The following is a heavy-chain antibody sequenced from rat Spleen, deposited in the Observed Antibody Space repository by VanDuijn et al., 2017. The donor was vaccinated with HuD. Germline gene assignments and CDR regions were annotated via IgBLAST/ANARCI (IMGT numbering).Heavy chain of an antibody. Sequence: EVQLVESGGGLVQPGRSLKLSCVASGFTFNNYWMSWIRQAPGKGLEWVASISPSGGSTYYRDSVKGRFTVSRDNAKSTLYLQMDSLRSEDTATYYCVRHPDYSNYFDYWGQGVMVTVSS. D-gene: IGHD1-1*01. CDR3: VRHPDYSNYFDY. V-gene: IGHV5-31*01. CDR2: ISPSGGST. CDR1: GFTFNNYW. J-gene: IGHJ2*01.